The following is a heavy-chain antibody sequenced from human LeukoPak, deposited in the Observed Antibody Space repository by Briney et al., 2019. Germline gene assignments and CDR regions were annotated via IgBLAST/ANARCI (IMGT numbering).Heavy chain of an antibody. CDR1: GFTFSSYA. Sequence: GGSLRLSCVASGFTFSSYAMHWVRQAPGKGLEWVAVISYDGSEKYNADSVKGRFTISRENSKSTLYLQMNSLRAEDTAVYYCARPYSSGWYGDFDYWGQGTLVTVSS. CDR3: ARPYSSGWYGDFDY. V-gene: IGHV3-30-3*01. J-gene: IGHJ4*02. D-gene: IGHD6-19*01. CDR2: ISYDGSEK.